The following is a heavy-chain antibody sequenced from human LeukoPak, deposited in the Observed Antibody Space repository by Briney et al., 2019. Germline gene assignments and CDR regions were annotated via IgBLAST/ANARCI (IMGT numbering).Heavy chain of an antibody. Sequence: PGGSLRLSCAASGFTFSSYSVNWVRQAPGKGLEWVSSISSSSSYICYADSVKGRFTISRDNAKNSLYLQMNSLRAEDTAVYYCARAGYGSGSFSPSKFDPWGQGTLVTVSS. CDR2: ISSSSSYI. CDR3: ARAGYGSGSFSPSKFDP. V-gene: IGHV3-21*01. CDR1: GFTFSSYS. J-gene: IGHJ5*02. D-gene: IGHD3-10*01.